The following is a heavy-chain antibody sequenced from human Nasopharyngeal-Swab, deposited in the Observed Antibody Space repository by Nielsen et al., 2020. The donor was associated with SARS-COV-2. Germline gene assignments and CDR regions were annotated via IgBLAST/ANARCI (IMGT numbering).Heavy chain of an antibody. CDR1: GFTFSSYA. CDR3: AKTLSRIAGPPNYFDY. J-gene: IGHJ4*02. CDR2: ISGSGGST. V-gene: IGHV3-23*01. Sequence: PGGSLRLSCAASGFTFSSYAMSWVRQAPGKGLEWVSAISGSGGSTYYADSVKGRFTISRDNSKNTLYLQMNSLRAEDTAVYYCAKTLSRIAGPPNYFDYWGQGTLVTVSS. D-gene: IGHD6-6*01.